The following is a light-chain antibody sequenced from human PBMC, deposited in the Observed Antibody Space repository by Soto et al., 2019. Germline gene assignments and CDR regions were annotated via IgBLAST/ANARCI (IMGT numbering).Light chain of an antibody. J-gene: IGKJ1*01. V-gene: IGKV3-20*01. CDR1: QSVSNNY. Sequence: EIVLTQSPGTLSLSPGDRATLSCRASQSVSNNYLAWYQQKPGQAPRLLIYGASNSATGIPDRFSGSGSGTDFTLTISRLEPEDFAVYYWQQYGSSGTFGQGTKVDIK. CDR2: GAS. CDR3: QQYGSSGT.